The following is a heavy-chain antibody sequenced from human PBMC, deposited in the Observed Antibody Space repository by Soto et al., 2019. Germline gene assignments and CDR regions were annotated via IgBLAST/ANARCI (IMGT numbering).Heavy chain of an antibody. V-gene: IGHV4-30-4*01. CDR3: GRIYADFGFDP. Sequence: SETLSLTCTVSESSISIGGYYWGWIRKHPGKGLEWIGYIYYSGSTYYNPSLKSRVTISVDTFTNQLSLKLSSVNDADTAVYFCGRIYADFGFDPWGQGTPVTVSS. D-gene: IGHD2-2*02. J-gene: IGHJ5*02. CDR2: IYYSGST. CDR1: ESSISIGGYY.